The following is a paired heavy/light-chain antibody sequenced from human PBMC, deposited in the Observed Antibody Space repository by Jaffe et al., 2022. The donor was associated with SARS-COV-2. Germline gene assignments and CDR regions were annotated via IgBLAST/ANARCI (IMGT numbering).Heavy chain of an antibody. V-gene: IGHV1-8*01. CDR3: ARGQTIRRVNWYWFDL. D-gene: IGHD3-10*01. CDR1: GYPFTSYD. CDR2: LNPNSGNT. Sequence: QVQLVQSGAEVKKPGASVKVSCKASGYPFTSYDVIWVRQATGQGLEVMGWLNPNSGNTGYAQKFQGRVSMTRDTSINTAYMELSTLRSDDTALYYCARGQTIRRVNWYWFDLWGQGTLVTVSS. J-gene: IGHJ5*02.
Light chain of an antibody. CDR3: QQYIIYPT. CDR1: QSISSW. Sequence: DIQMTQSPSTLSAPVGDRVTITCRASQSISSWLAWYQQKPGKAPKLLIYKASTLESGVPSRFSGSGSGTEFTLTINSLQSDDFATYYCQQYIIYPTFGQGTKLEIK. V-gene: IGKV1-5*03. CDR2: KAS. J-gene: IGKJ2*01.